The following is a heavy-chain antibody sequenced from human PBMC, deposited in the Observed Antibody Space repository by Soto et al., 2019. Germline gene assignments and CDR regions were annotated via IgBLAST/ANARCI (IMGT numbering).Heavy chain of an antibody. J-gene: IGHJ5*02. CDR3: AKDLNMKVVSPPGWFEP. CDR1: GFTFSSYG. V-gene: IGHV3-30*18. CDR2: ISYDGSNK. Sequence: GGSLRLSCAASGFTFSSYGMHWVRQAPGKGLEWVAVISYDGSNKYYADSVKGRFTISRDNFKNTVYLQMDSLRAEDTAMYYCAKDLNMKVVSPPGWFEPWGQGTRVTVSS. D-gene: IGHD3-22*01.